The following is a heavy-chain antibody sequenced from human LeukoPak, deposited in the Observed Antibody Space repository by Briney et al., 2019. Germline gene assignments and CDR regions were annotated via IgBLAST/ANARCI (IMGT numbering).Heavy chain of an antibody. V-gene: IGHV1-18*01. D-gene: IGHD6-19*01. Sequence: ASVKVSCKASGYTFSTYGITWVRQAPGQALEWMGWISTYNSNTKYEQKFQGSVTMTTDTPTRTVHMELRSLGSDDTAVYYCTRVWLGNGLDIWGQGTMVTVSS. CDR3: TRVWLGNGLDI. CDR2: ISTYNSNT. CDR1: GYTFSTYG. J-gene: IGHJ3*02.